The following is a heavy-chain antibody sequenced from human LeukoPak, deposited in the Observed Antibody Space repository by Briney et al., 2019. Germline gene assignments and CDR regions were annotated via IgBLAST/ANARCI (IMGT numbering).Heavy chain of an antibody. Sequence: SETLSLTCTVSGYSIGSGYYWDWIRQSPGKGLEWIGSIHHSGTTYYNPSLMSRITISMDSPRDHFSLTLRSATAADTAVYYCARHPPRPTWDFDYWGQGTLVIVSS. CDR3: ARHPPRPTWDFDY. J-gene: IGHJ4*02. CDR2: IHHSGTT. CDR1: GYSIGSGYY. D-gene: IGHD1-26*01. V-gene: IGHV4-38-2*02.